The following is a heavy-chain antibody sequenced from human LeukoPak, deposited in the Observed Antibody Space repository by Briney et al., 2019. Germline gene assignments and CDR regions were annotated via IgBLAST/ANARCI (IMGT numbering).Heavy chain of an antibody. Sequence: GGSLRLSCAASGFTFSSYGMHWVRQAPGKGLEWVAVIWYDGSNKYYADSVKGRFTISRDNSKNTLYLQMNSLRAEDTAVYYCARDPGSGACDPWGQGTLVTVSP. CDR1: GFTFSSYG. D-gene: IGHD1-26*01. J-gene: IGHJ5*02. CDR3: ARDPGSGACDP. CDR2: IWYDGSNK. V-gene: IGHV3-33*01.